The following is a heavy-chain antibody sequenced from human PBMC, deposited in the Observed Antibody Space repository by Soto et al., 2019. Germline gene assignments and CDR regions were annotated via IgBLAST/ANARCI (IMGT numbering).Heavy chain of an antibody. CDR2: IHYSGNT. D-gene: IGHD3-22*01. CDR3: AIYDSSGSRGFQH. CDR1: GDSVSSVSYY. Sequence: SETLSLTCTVSGDSVSSVSYYWSWIRQPPGKGLEWLGFIHYSGNTNYNPSLKSRVTISVDTSKNQFSLKLSSVTAADTAVYYCAIYDSSGSRGFQHWGQGTLVTVSS. J-gene: IGHJ1*01. V-gene: IGHV4-61*01.